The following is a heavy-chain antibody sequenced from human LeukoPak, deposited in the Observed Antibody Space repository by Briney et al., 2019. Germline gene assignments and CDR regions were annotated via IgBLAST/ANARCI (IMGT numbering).Heavy chain of an antibody. J-gene: IGHJ4*02. CDR3: ARGPHWDPHFDY. Sequence: ASVKVSCKASGFTFTAYYMHWVRQAPGQGLEWMGWINPNSGGTNYAQKFQGRVTMTRDTSISTAYMELSRLRSDDTAVYYCARGPHWDPHFDYWGQGTLVTVSS. V-gene: IGHV1-2*02. CDR1: GFTFTAYY. D-gene: IGHD7-27*01. CDR2: INPNSGGT.